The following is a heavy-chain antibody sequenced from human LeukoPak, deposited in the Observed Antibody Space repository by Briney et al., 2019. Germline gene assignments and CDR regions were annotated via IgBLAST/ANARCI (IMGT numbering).Heavy chain of an antibody. V-gene: IGHV1-2*02. CDR3: ARVAGIQLWNNWFDP. Sequence: ASVKVSCKASGYTFTGYYMHWVRQAPGQGLEWMGWINPNSGGTNYAQKFQGRVTMTRGTSISTAYMEPSRLRSDDTAVYYCARVAGIQLWNNWFDPWGQGTLVTVSS. D-gene: IGHD5-18*01. CDR2: INPNSGGT. J-gene: IGHJ5*02. CDR1: GYTFTGYY.